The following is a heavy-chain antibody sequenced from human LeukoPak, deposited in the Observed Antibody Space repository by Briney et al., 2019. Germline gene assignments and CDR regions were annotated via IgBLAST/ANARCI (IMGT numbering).Heavy chain of an antibody. V-gene: IGHV3-23*01. Sequence: GGSLRLSCAASGFTFSSYAMSWARQAPGKGLEWVSAISGSGGSTYYADSVKGRFTISRDNSKNTLYLQMNSLRAEDTAVYYCAKDKEMATIPYYFDFWGQGTLVNVPS. D-gene: IGHD5-24*01. CDR2: ISGSGGST. J-gene: IGHJ4*02. CDR1: GFTFSSYA. CDR3: AKDKEMATIPYYFDF.